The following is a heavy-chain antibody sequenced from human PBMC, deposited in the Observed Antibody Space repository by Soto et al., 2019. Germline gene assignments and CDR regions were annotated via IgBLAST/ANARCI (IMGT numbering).Heavy chain of an antibody. D-gene: IGHD1-1*01. Sequence: QVQLQESGPGLVKPSETLSLTCTVSSGSISTRNWWSWVRQSPGKGLEWIGEVYHSGSINYSPSFTSRLTISVDKSKNQFSLKLRSVTAADTDVYYCARGTGTTESPYDSWGQGTLVTVSS. V-gene: IGHV4-4*02. CDR3: ARGTGTTESPYDS. J-gene: IGHJ4*02. CDR1: SGSISTRNW. CDR2: VYHSGSI.